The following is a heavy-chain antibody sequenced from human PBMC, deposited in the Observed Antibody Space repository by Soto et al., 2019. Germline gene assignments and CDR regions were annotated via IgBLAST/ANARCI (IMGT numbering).Heavy chain of an antibody. Sequence: TSETLSLTCAVYGGSFSGYYWSWIRQPPGKGLEWIGEINHSGSTNYNPSLKSRVTISVDTSKNQFSLKLSSVTAADTAVYYCASLGGDFDYWGQGTLVTVSS. J-gene: IGHJ4*02. V-gene: IGHV4-34*01. D-gene: IGHD2-21*01. CDR2: INHSGST. CDR3: ASLGGDFDY. CDR1: GGSFSGYY.